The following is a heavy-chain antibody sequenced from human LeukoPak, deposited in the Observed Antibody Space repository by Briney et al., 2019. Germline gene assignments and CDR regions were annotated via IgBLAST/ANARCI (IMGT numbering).Heavy chain of an antibody. CDR1: GFTFTNYA. J-gene: IGHJ4*02. D-gene: IGHD2-2*01. CDR3: AKEQTSSGFFDY. Sequence: GGSLRLSCAASGFTFTNYAMSWVRPAPGKGLEWVSAISGSGTRTYYADSVKGRFTISRDNSKNTLYLQMNSLRAEDRAVYYCAKEQTSSGFFDYWGQGTLVTVSS. V-gene: IGHV3-23*01. CDR2: ISGSGTRT.